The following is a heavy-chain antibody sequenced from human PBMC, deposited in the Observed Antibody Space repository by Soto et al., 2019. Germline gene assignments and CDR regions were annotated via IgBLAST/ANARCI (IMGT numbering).Heavy chain of an antibody. J-gene: IGHJ4*02. V-gene: IGHV3-15*01. Sequence: GGSLRLSCAASGFIFSDTWMSWVRQAPGKGLEWIGRIKSKIDGLTTDYAAPVKGRFAISRDDSQNTWYLQMNSLGTDDTALYYCSTAQFQRAWDIFDYWGQGTLVTVYS. CDR1: GFIFSDTW. CDR2: IKSKIDGLTT. CDR3: STAQFQRAWDIFDY. D-gene: IGHD1-26*01.